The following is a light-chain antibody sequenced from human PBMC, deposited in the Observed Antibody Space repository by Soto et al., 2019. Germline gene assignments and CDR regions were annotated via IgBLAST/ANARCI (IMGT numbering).Light chain of an antibody. J-gene: IGKJ1*01. V-gene: IGKV3-15*01. CDR3: QQYDYWPWT. Sequence: ERVMTQSPATLSVSPGERATLSCRASQSVSTNLAWYQQKPGQAPRLLIYAVTTRATGVPARFSGSGSGTEFTLTINSLQSEDVAAYYCQQYDYWPWTFGQGTKVEI. CDR1: QSVSTN. CDR2: AVT.